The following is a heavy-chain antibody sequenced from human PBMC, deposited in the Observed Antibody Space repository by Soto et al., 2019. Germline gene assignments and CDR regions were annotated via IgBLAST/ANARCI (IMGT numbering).Heavy chain of an antibody. J-gene: IGHJ4*02. CDR2: VNHSGDRT. D-gene: IGHD1-26*01. CDR3: ARGTWPVGDN. Sequence: EVQLLESGGGLVQPGGSLRLSCAASGFTFSSYALTWVRQAPGKGLEWVSAVNHSGDRTYYADSVKGRFTISRDTSKNTLYLQMDSLRVGDTAVYYCARGTWPVGDNWGQGTLVTVSS. V-gene: IGHV3-23*01. CDR1: GFTFSSYA.